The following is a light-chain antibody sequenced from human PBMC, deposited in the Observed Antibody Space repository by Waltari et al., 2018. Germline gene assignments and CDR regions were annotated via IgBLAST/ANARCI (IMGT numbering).Light chain of an antibody. CDR3: QQYHGDSPT. Sequence: DTQMTQSPSTLSAYVGDRVTITCRASQNIYNWLAWYQQKPGEAPGVLIYDASSLRSGVPSRFSGSGSGTEVTLTISSLQPGDFATYFCQQYHGDSPTFGQGTRVEIK. J-gene: IGKJ1*01. CDR1: QNIYNW. CDR2: DAS. V-gene: IGKV1-5*01.